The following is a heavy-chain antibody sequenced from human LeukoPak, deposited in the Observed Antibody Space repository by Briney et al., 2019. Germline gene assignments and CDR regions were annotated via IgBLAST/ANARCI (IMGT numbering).Heavy chain of an antibody. CDR1: GFTFSSYA. CDR2: ISYDGSNK. Sequence: QPGRSLRLSCAASGFTFSSYAMHWVRQAPGKGLEWVAVISYDGSNKYYADSVKGRFTISRDNSKNTLYLQMNSLRAEDTAVYYCARDRSDFWSGYYMDVWGKGTTVTVSS. V-gene: IGHV3-30*04. CDR3: ARDRSDFWSGYYMDV. D-gene: IGHD3-3*01. J-gene: IGHJ6*04.